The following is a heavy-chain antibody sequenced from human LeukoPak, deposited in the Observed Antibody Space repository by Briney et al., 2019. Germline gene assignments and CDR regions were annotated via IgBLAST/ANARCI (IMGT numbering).Heavy chain of an antibody. CDR3: ARGRYGDYVNYYYYMDV. CDR1: GGSISSGSYY. V-gene: IGHV4-61*02. D-gene: IGHD4-17*01. J-gene: IGHJ6*03. Sequence: SQTLSLTCTVSGGSISSGSYYWSWIRQPAGKGLEWIGRIYTSGSTNYNPSLKSRVTISVGTSKNQFSLKLSSVTAADTAVYYCARGRYGDYVNYYYYMDVWGKGTTVTVSS. CDR2: IYTSGST.